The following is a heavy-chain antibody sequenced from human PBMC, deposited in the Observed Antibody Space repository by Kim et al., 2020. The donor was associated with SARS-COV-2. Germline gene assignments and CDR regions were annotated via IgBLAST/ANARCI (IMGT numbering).Heavy chain of an antibody. CDR1: GGSVSSGSYY. Sequence: SETLSLTCTVSGGSVSSGSYYWSWIRQPPGKGLEWIGYIYYSGSTNYNPSLKSRVTISVDTSKNQFSLKLSSVTAADTAVYYCARAEELLWFGDLGAFDYWGQGTLVTVSS. CDR3: ARAEELLWFGDLGAFDY. D-gene: IGHD3-10*01. V-gene: IGHV4-61*01. J-gene: IGHJ4*02. CDR2: IYYSGST.